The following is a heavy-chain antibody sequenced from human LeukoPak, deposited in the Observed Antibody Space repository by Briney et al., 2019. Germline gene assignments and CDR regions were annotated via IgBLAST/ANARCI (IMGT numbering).Heavy chain of an antibody. CDR1: GASISTTTYY. D-gene: IGHD6-13*01. Sequence: SETLSLTCSVSGASISTTTYYWAWIRQPPGKGLEWIGEINHSGSTNYNPSLKSRVTISVDTSKNQFSLKLSSVTAADTAVYYCATDAGNLRHDAFDIWGQGTMVTVSS. V-gene: IGHV4-39*07. J-gene: IGHJ3*02. CDR3: ATDAGNLRHDAFDI. CDR2: INHSGST.